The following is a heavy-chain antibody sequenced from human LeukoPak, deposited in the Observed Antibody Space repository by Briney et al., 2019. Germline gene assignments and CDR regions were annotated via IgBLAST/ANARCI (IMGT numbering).Heavy chain of an antibody. CDR3: ARGYTYYGSGSPPGDV. CDR2: IDHSGST. CDR1: ARSFSGYC. Sequence: SETLSLTCAVYARSFSGYCWRWIRHPPGRGLEWIAEIDHSGSTHCNPSLKSRVIISVDMSQHQVSLRLNSLTAADTAVYYCARGYTYYGSGSPPGDVWGNGTSVIVSS. V-gene: IGHV4-34*01. J-gene: IGHJ6*04. D-gene: IGHD3-10*01.